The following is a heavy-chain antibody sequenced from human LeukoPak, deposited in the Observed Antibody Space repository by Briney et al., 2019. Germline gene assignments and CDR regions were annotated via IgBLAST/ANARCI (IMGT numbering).Heavy chain of an antibody. Sequence: GGSLRLSCAASGFTFSRYSMNWVRQAPGKGLEWVSYISSSSSTIYYADSVKGRFTISRDNAKNSLYLQMNSLRAEDTAVYYCARASIGDYVWGSYRLYYFDYWGQGTLVTVSS. J-gene: IGHJ4*02. CDR3: ARASIGDYVWGSYRLYYFDY. V-gene: IGHV3-48*01. D-gene: IGHD3-16*02. CDR1: GFTFSRYS. CDR2: ISSSSSTI.